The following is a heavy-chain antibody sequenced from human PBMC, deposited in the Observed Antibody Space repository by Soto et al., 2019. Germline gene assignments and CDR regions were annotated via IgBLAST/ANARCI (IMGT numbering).Heavy chain of an antibody. CDR1: GYSFTSYW. Sequence: PGESLKISCKGSGYSFTSYWISWVRQMPGKGLEWMGRIDPSDSYTNYSPSFQGHVTISADKSISTAYLQWSSLKASDTAMYYCARQGSGYEGYYGMDVWGQGTTVTVS. CDR2: IDPSDSYT. V-gene: IGHV5-10-1*01. D-gene: IGHD5-12*01. J-gene: IGHJ6*02. CDR3: ARQGSGYEGYYGMDV.